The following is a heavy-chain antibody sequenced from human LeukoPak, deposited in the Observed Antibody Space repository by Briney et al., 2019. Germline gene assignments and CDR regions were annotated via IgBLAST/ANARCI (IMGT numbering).Heavy chain of an antibody. CDR3: ARVEDWNYPEWFDP. CDR2: ISSSGSTI. V-gene: IGHV3-48*03. J-gene: IGHJ5*02. CDR1: GFTFSSYE. Sequence: GGSLRLSCAASGFTFSSYEMNWVRQAPGKGLEWVSYISSSGSTIYYADSVKGRFTISRDNAKNSLYLQMNSLRAEDTAVYYCARVEDWNYPEWFDPWGQGTLVTVSS. D-gene: IGHD1-7*01.